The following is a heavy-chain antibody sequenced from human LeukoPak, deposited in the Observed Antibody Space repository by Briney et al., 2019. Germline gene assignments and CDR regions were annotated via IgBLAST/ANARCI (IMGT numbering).Heavy chain of an antibody. CDR3: ARAGARGDTAMVLTY. CDR2: INPSGGDT. D-gene: IGHD5-18*01. V-gene: IGHV1-46*01. Sequence: ASVKVSCKASGYTFTSYYMHWVRQAPGQGLEWMGIINPSGGDTSYAQKFQGRVTMTRDTSTSTVYMELSSLRSEDTAVYYCARAGARGDTAMVLTYWGQGTLVTVSS. J-gene: IGHJ4*02. CDR1: GYTFTSYY.